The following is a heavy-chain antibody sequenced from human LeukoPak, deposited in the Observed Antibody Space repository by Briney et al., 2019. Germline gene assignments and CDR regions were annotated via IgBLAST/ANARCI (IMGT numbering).Heavy chain of an antibody. CDR2: IYSGGST. D-gene: IGHD6-19*01. Sequence: PGGSLRLSCAASGFTVSSNYMSWVRQAPGEGLEWGSVIYSGGSTYYADSVKGRFTISRDNSKNTLYLQMNSLRAEDTAVYYCARSPRLVLDYYYGMDVWGQGTTVTVSS. J-gene: IGHJ6*02. CDR1: GFTVSSNY. CDR3: ARSPRLVLDYYYGMDV. V-gene: IGHV3-53*01.